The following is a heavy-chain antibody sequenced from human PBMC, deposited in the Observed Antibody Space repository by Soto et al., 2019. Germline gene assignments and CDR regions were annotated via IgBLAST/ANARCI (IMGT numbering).Heavy chain of an antibody. Sequence: EVQLVESGGGLVQPGGSLRLSCAASGFTFSTYSMNWVRQAPGKGLEWVSYISSSSSTIYYADSVKGRFTISRDNAKKSLYLQLNTLRAEDTAVYYCARDWGLFYSRSSTFDYWGQGTLVTVSS. CDR3: ARDWGLFYSRSSTFDY. CDR2: ISSSSSTI. J-gene: IGHJ4*02. V-gene: IGHV3-48*01. CDR1: GFTFSTYS. D-gene: IGHD6-6*01.